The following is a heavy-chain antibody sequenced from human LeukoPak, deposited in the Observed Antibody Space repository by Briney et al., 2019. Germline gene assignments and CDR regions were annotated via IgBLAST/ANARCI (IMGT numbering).Heavy chain of an antibody. J-gene: IGHJ4*02. V-gene: IGHV3-23*01. CDR1: GFTFSRYS. Sequence: PGGSLRLSCAASGFTFSRYSMNWVRQAPGKGLEWVSAISGSGDSTYYGDSVKGRFTISRDNSKNTLYLQMNSLRAEDTAVYYCAKTRPLDSSSWSHGDYWGQGTLVTVSS. CDR2: ISGSGDST. D-gene: IGHD6-13*01. CDR3: AKTRPLDSSSWSHGDY.